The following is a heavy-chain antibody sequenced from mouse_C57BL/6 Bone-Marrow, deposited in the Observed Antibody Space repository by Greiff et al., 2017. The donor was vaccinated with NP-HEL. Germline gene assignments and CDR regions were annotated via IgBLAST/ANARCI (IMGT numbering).Heavy chain of an antibody. CDR2: ILPSIGRT. V-gene: IGHV15-2*01. J-gene: IGHJ1*03. Sequence: VQLQQSGSELRSPGSSVKLSCKDFDSEVFPIAYMSWVRQTPGHGFEWIGGILPSIGRTIYGEKFEDKATLDADTLSNTAYLELNSLTSEDSAIYYCARFGLFLRRGYFDVWGTGTTVTVAS. CDR3: ARFGLFLRRGYFDV. CDR1: DSEVFPIAY. D-gene: IGHD1-1*01.